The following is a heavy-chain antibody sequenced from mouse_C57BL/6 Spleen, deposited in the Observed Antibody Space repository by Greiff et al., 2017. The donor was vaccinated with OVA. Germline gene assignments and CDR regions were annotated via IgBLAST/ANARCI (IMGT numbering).Heavy chain of an antibody. Sequence: VQLQQPGAELVKPGASVKMSCKASGYTFTSYWLTWVKQRPGQGLEWIGDIYPGSGSTNYNEKFKSKATLTVDTSSSTAYIQLSSLTSEDSAVYYCARGGITTVEGYAMDYWGQGTSVTVSS. J-gene: IGHJ4*01. CDR3: ARGGITTVEGYAMDY. D-gene: IGHD1-1*01. CDR2: IYPGSGST. CDR1: GYTFTSYW. V-gene: IGHV1-55*01.